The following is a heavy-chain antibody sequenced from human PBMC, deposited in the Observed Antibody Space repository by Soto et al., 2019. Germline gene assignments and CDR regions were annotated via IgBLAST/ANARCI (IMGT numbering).Heavy chain of an antibody. CDR1: GFTFSSYA. J-gene: IGHJ6*03. Sequence: GGSLRLSCAASGFTFSSYAMSWVRQAPGKGLEWVSAISGSGGSTYYADSVKGRFTISRDNSKNTLYLQMNSLRAEDTAVYYFAKDGVPAAMSGDYYYYYMDVWGKGTTVTVSS. V-gene: IGHV3-23*01. CDR2: ISGSGGST. CDR3: AKDGVPAAMSGDYYYYYMDV. D-gene: IGHD2-2*01.